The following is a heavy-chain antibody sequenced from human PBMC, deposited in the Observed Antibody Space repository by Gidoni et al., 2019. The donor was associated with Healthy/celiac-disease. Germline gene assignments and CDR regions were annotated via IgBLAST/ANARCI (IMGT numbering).Heavy chain of an antibody. J-gene: IGHJ5*02. CDR2: IIRIFVTA. D-gene: IGHD2-2*01. V-gene: IGHV1-69*01. CDR1: GGTFSSYA. CDR3: ARAGYCSSTSFHNWFDP. Sequence: QVQMVQSGAEVKKPGPSVKVSCKASGGTFSSYALSWVRQAPGQGLEWMGGIIRIFVTANYAKNVQGRVTITAYESTSTAYMELSSLRSEDTAVYYCARAGYCSSTSFHNWFDPWGQGTLVTVSS.